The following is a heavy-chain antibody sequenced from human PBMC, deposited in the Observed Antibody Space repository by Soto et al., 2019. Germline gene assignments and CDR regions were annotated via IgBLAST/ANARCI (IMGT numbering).Heavy chain of an antibody. Sequence: QVRLVQSGAEVKKPGASVKVSCKASGYTFTSYAMHWVRQAPGQRLEWMGWINAGNGNTKYSQKFQGRVTITRDTSARTAYMELSSLRSEDTAVYYCASDSQSSYGMDVWGQGTTVTVSS. J-gene: IGHJ6*02. V-gene: IGHV1-3*01. CDR1: GYTFTSYA. CDR3: ASDSQSSYGMDV. CDR2: INAGNGNT.